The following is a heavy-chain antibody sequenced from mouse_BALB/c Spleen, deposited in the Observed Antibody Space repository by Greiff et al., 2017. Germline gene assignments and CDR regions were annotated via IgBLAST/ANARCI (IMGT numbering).Heavy chain of an antibody. Sequence: EVQLVESGGGLVKPGGSLKLSCAASGFTFSSYAMSWVRQSPEKRLEWVAEISSGGSYTYYPDTVTGRFTISRDNAKNTLYLEMSSLRSEDTAMYYCARDPYSSGYYYAMDYWGQGTSVTVSS. D-gene: IGHD3-1*01. J-gene: IGHJ4*01. V-gene: IGHV5-9-4*01. CDR3: ARDPYSSGYYYAMDY. CDR2: ISSGGSYT. CDR1: GFTFSSYA.